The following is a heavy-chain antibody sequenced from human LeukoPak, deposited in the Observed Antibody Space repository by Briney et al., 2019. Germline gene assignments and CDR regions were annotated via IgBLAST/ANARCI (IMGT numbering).Heavy chain of an antibody. CDR2: MSAYNGKT. Sequence: GASVKVSCKASGYSFTSYGFNWVRQAPGQGLEWMGWMSAYNGKTNYAQKLQGRVTMTTDTSTSTAYMELRSLRSDDTAVYYCARDRGIAVAEYWGQGTLVTVSS. J-gene: IGHJ4*02. D-gene: IGHD6-19*01. CDR3: ARDRGIAVAEY. V-gene: IGHV1-18*01. CDR1: GYSFTSYG.